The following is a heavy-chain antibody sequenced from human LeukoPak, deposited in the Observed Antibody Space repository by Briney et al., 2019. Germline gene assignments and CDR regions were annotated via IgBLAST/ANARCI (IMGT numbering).Heavy chain of an antibody. CDR3: ARDGDGDYVFSYYLDY. Sequence: PGGSLRLSCAASGFTFSSYAMHWVRQAPGKGLEWVALISYDESNTFYADSVKGRFTISRDNSKNTLYLQMNSLRVEDTAVYYCARDGDGDYVFSYYLDYWGQGTLVTVSS. CDR1: GFTFSSYA. J-gene: IGHJ4*02. CDR2: ISYDESNT. D-gene: IGHD4-17*01. V-gene: IGHV3-30*04.